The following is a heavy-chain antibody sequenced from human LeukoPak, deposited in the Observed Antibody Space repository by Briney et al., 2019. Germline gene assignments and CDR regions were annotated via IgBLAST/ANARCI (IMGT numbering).Heavy chain of an antibody. CDR1: GGSFSGYY. V-gene: IGHV4-34*01. CDR2: INHSGST. J-gene: IGHJ4*02. CDR3: ARQAYAAATDY. D-gene: IGHD6-13*01. Sequence: PSETLSLTCAVYGGSFSGYYWSRIRQPPGKGLEWIGEINHSGSTNYNPSLKSRVTISVDTSKNQFSLKLSSVTAADTAVYYCARQAYAAATDYWGQGTLVTVSS.